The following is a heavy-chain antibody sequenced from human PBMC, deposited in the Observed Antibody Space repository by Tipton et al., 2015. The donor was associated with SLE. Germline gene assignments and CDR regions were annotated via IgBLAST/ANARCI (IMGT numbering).Heavy chain of an antibody. CDR3: ARGALVQGVIPIVLDI. J-gene: IGHJ3*02. Sequence: LRLSCTVSGGSISSYYWSWIRQPPGKGLEWIGYIYYSGSTNYNPSLKSRVTISVDTSKNHFSLKLSSVTAADTAVYYCARGALVQGVIPIVLDIWGHGTMVTVSS. CDR2: IYYSGST. D-gene: IGHD3-10*01. V-gene: IGHV4-59*01. CDR1: GGSISSYY.